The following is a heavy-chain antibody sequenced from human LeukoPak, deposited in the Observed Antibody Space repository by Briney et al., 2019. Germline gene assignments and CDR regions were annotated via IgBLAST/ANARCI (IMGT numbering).Heavy chain of an antibody. CDR2: LSGSGGST. CDR3: ANPGMGAAMWYFDY. D-gene: IGHD2-2*01. CDR1: GFTFSSYA. V-gene: IGHV3-23*01. Sequence: GGSLRLSCAASGFTFSSYAMSWVRQATGNWLESVSGLSGSGGSTYYADSVKGRFTTSRNNSKNTLYLQMNSLRAEDTAVYYCANPGMGAAMWYFDYWGQGTLVTVSS. J-gene: IGHJ4*02.